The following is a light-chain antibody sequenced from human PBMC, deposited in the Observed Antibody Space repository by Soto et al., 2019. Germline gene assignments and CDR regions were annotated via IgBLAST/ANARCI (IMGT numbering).Light chain of an antibody. Sequence: EILLKQSPCTLSVSPGERATLSWRASQSVSNNYLAWYQQKPGQAPRLLIYGASNRATGIPDRFSGSGSGTDFTLTISRMEPEDFAVYYCQQYGSSGTFGQGTKVDIK. CDR3: QQYGSSGT. CDR1: QSVSNNY. V-gene: IGKV3-20*01. J-gene: IGKJ1*01. CDR2: GAS.